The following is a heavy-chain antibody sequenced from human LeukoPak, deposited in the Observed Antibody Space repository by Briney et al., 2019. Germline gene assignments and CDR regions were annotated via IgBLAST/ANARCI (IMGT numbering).Heavy chain of an antibody. CDR1: GYTFTGYY. J-gene: IGHJ6*02. CDR2: INPNSGGT. D-gene: IGHD2-2*01. CDR3: ARGGGVVVPADENYYGMDV. V-gene: IGHV1-2*02. Sequence: ASVKVSCKASGYTFTGYYMNWVRQAPGHGLEWMGWINPNSGGTNYAQKFQGRVTMTRDTSISTAYMELSRRRSDDTAVYYCARGGGVVVPADENYYGMDVWGQGTTVTVSS.